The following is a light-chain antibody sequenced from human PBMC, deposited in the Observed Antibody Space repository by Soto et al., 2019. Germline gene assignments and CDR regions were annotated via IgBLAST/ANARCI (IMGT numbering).Light chain of an antibody. CDR3: SSYAGSNNYV. CDR2: EVS. J-gene: IGLJ1*01. Sequence: QSVLTQPPSAPGSPGQSVTISCTGNSSDVGGYNYVSWYQQHPGKAPKLMIYEVSKRPSGVPDRFSGSKSGNTASLTVSGLQAEDEADYYCSSYAGSNNYVFGAGSKVTVL. CDR1: SSDVGGYNY. V-gene: IGLV2-8*01.